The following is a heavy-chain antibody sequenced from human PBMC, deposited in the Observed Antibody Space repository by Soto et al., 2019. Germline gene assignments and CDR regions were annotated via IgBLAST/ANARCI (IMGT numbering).Heavy chain of an antibody. Sequence: EVQLLESGGGLVQPGGSLRLSCAASGFTFSSYAMSWVRQAPGKGLEWVSAISGSGGSTYYADSVKGRFTISRDNSKNTLYQQMNSLRAEDTAVYYCAKLGRFTMIVSPFDYWGQGTLVTVSS. J-gene: IGHJ4*02. CDR2: ISGSGGST. V-gene: IGHV3-23*01. D-gene: IGHD3-22*01. CDR3: AKLGRFTMIVSPFDY. CDR1: GFTFSSYA.